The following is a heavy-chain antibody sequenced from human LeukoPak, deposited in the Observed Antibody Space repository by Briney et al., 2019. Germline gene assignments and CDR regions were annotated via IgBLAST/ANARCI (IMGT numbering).Heavy chain of an antibody. Sequence: GGSLRLSCAASGFTFSDCYMTWIRQAPGKGLEWISYISSSGTAIYQPNSLKGRFTISRDNAKNSLYLQMNSLRAEDTAVYYCARDVGATTSAVFDIWGQGTMVTVSS. V-gene: IGHV3-11*01. J-gene: IGHJ3*02. CDR1: GFTFSDCY. CDR2: ISSSGTAI. D-gene: IGHD1-26*01. CDR3: ARDVGATTSAVFDI.